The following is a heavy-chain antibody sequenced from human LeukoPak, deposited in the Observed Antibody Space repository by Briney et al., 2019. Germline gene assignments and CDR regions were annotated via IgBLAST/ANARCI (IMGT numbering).Heavy chain of an antibody. D-gene: IGHD3-10*01. CDR3: ARDSSTMVRGVIITDY. CDR1: GFTFSSYS. J-gene: IGHJ4*02. V-gene: IGHV3-48*04. Sequence: GGSLRLSCAASGFTFSSYSMNWVRQAPGKALEWVSYISETSTIYHADSVKGRFTISRDNAKNSLYLQMNSLRAEDTAVYYCARDSSTMVRGVIITDYWGQGTLVTVSS. CDR2: ISETSTI.